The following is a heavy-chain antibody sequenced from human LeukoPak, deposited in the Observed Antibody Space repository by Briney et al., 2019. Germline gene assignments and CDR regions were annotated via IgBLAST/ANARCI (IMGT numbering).Heavy chain of an antibody. J-gene: IGHJ4*02. V-gene: IGHV4-34*01. CDR2: INHSGST. CDR3: ARYYYDSSAIDY. Sequence: SETLSLTCAVYGGSFSGYYWSWIRQPPGKGLEWIGEINHSGSTNYNPSLKSRVTISVDTSKNQFSLKLSSVTAADTAVYYCARYYYDSSAIDYWGQGTLVTVSS. D-gene: IGHD3-22*01. CDR1: GGSFSGYY.